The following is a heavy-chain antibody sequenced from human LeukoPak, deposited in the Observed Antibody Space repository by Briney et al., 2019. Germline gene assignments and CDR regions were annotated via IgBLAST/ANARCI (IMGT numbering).Heavy chain of an antibody. CDR1: GGSFSGYY. D-gene: IGHD1-14*01. V-gene: IGHV4-34*01. CDR3: ARIKRDRYYFDY. Sequence: SETLSLTCAVYGGSFSGYYWSWIRQPPGKGLEWIGEINHSGSTNYNPSLKSRVTISVDTSKNQFSPKLSSVTAADTAVYYCARIKRDRYYFDYWGQGTLVTVSS. J-gene: IGHJ4*02. CDR2: INHSGST.